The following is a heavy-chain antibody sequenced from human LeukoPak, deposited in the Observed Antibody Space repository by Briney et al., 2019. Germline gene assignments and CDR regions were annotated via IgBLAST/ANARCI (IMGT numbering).Heavy chain of an antibody. D-gene: IGHD5-12*01. CDR2: IKQDGSEK. J-gene: IGHJ4*02. Sequence: GGSLRLSCAASGFTFGSCWMSWVRQAPGKWLEWVANIKQDGSEKYYVDSVKGRLTISRANAKNSLYLQMNSMRAEDTAVYYCARESGYDSYYFDYWGQGTLVTVSS. CDR1: GFTFGSCW. CDR3: ARESGYDSYYFDY. V-gene: IGHV3-7*01.